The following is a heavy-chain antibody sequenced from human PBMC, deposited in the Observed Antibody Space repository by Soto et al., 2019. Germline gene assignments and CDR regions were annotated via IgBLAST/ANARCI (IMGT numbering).Heavy chain of an antibody. J-gene: IGHJ4*02. CDR1: GFTFSSFA. Sequence: EVQLLESGGGLVQPGGSLRLSCAASGFTFSSFAMSLVRQAPGKGLEWVSAIGSRGDSTYYADSVKGRFTISRDNSKNTLYLQMNSLRAEDTAVYYCAKDLIYGYNSGRPFDSWGQGTRVTVSS. CDR2: IGSRGDST. CDR3: AKDLIYGYNSGRPFDS. D-gene: IGHD6-19*01. V-gene: IGHV3-23*01.